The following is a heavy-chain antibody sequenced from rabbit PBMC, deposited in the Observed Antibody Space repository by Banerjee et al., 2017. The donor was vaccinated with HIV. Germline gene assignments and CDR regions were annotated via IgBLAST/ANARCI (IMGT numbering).Heavy chain of an antibody. J-gene: IGHJ4*01. CDR1: GFSFSNGYV. CDR3: ARGYWTDGLHL. Sequence: QERLEESGGDLVKPEGSLTLTCTASGFSFSNGYVMCWVRQAPGKGLEWIACINTISGDTVYATWAKGRFTISKTSSTTVTLQMTSLTAADTATYFCARGYWTDGLHLWGPGTLVTDS. V-gene: IGHV1S45*01. D-gene: IGHD1-1*01. CDR2: INTISGDT.